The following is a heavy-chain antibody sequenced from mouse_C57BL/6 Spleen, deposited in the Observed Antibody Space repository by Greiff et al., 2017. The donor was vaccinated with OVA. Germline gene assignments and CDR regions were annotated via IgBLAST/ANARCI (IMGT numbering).Heavy chain of an antibody. D-gene: IGHD2-4*01. CDR2: IDPSDSYT. Sequence: VQLKQPGAELVMPGASVKLSCKASGYTFTSYWMHWVKQRPGQGLEWIGEIDPSDSYTNYNQKFKGKSTLTVDKSSSTAYMQLSSLTSEDSAVYYCASGYYDAGVYAMDYWGQGTSVTVSS. J-gene: IGHJ4*01. V-gene: IGHV1-69*01. CDR1: GYTFTSYW. CDR3: ASGYYDAGVYAMDY.